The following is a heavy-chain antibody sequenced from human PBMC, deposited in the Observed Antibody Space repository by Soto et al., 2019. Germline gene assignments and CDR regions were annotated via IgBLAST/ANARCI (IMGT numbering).Heavy chain of an antibody. CDR1: GGSFSGYY. J-gene: IGHJ2*01. Sequence: WETLSLTCAVYGGSFSGYYWSWIRQPPGKGLEWIGEINHSGSTNYSPSFQGQVTISADKSISTAYLQWSSLKASDTAMYYCARHPAAAGILGTFPFDLWGRGTLVTVSS. D-gene: IGHD6-13*01. CDR2: INHSGST. V-gene: IGHV4-34*01. CDR3: ARHPAAAGILGTFPFDL.